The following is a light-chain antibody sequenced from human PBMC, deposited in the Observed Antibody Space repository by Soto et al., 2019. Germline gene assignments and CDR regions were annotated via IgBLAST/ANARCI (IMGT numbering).Light chain of an antibody. Sequence: QSALAQPASVSGSPGQSITISCTGTSSDIGGYNFVSWYQQHPGKAPKLIIFEVTTRPSGVSHRFSGSKSGNTASLTISGLQAEDDAHYFCSSYTSTNTAVLFGGGTKLTVL. CDR2: EVT. CDR1: SSDIGGYNF. CDR3: SSYTSTNTAVL. J-gene: IGLJ2*01. V-gene: IGLV2-14*01.